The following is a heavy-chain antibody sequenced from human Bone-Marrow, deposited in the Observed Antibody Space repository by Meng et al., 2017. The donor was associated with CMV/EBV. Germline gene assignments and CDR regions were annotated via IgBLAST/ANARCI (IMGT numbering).Heavy chain of an antibody. D-gene: IGHD2-15*01. J-gene: IGHJ6*02. Sequence: ASVKVSCKASGYTFTGYYMNWVRQAPGQGLEWMGWINPNSGVTNYAQKFQGRVTMTRDTSISTAYMELSSLRSDDTDVDYCARDLLQWRYPAYYYYGLDVWGQGTTVTVSS. CDR3: ARDLLQWRYPAYYYYGLDV. CDR1: GYTFTGYY. V-gene: IGHV1-2*02. CDR2: INPNSGVT.